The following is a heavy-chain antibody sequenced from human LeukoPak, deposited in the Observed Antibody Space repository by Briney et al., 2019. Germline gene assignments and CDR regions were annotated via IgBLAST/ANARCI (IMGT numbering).Heavy chain of an antibody. J-gene: IGHJ6*03. D-gene: IGHD6-13*01. Sequence: PGGSLRLSCAASGFTFDDYGMSWVRQAPGKGLEWVSGINWNGGSTGYADSVKGRFTISRDNAKNSLYLQMNSLRAEDTALYYCARVMRIAAAGTRYYYYYMDVWGKGTTVTVSS. CDR3: ARVMRIAAAGTRYYYYYMDV. V-gene: IGHV3-20*04. CDR1: GFTFDDYG. CDR2: INWNGGST.